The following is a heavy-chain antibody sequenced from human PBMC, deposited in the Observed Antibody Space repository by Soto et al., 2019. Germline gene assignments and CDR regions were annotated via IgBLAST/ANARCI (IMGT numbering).Heavy chain of an antibody. CDR1: GGSISSYY. J-gene: IGHJ3*02. CDR2: IYTSGST. Sequence: SETLSLTCTVSGGSISSYYWSWIRQPAGKGLEWIGRIYTSGSTNSNPSLKSRVTMSVDTSKNQFSLRLGSVPAADTAVYYCARVAYYDFWSGYYDAFDIWGQGTMVTVSS. D-gene: IGHD3-3*01. CDR3: ARVAYYDFWSGYYDAFDI. V-gene: IGHV4-4*07.